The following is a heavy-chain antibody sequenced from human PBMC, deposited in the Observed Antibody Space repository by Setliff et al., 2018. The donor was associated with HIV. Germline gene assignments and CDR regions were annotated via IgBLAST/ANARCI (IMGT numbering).Heavy chain of an antibody. D-gene: IGHD2-2*01. CDR2: INPNGGGT. Sequence: ASVKVSCKASGYTFTGYYLHLVRQAPGQGLEWMVWINPNGGGTKYAQKFQGRVTLTRDTSVTTVYMELTSLRSDDTAVYYCARKDGVGYCDSNSCYGIGPIDFWGQGSLVTVSS. CDR3: ARKDGVGYCDSNSCYGIGPIDF. CDR1: GYTFTGYY. J-gene: IGHJ4*02. V-gene: IGHV1-2*02.